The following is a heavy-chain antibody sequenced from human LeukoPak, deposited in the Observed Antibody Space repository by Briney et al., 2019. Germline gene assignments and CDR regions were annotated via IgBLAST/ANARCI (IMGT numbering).Heavy chain of an antibody. V-gene: IGHV3-23*01. J-gene: IGHJ5*02. CDR1: GFTFSSYA. CDR2: ISSTGGST. Sequence: PGGSLRLSCAASGFTFSSYAMSWVRQSPGKGLEWVSGISSTGGSTYYADSVKGRFTISRDNSKNTLYVQMNSLRAEDTAVYYCAKARGFCSGGSCYNPFDPWGQGTLVTVSS. D-gene: IGHD2-15*01. CDR3: AKARGFCSGGSCYNPFDP.